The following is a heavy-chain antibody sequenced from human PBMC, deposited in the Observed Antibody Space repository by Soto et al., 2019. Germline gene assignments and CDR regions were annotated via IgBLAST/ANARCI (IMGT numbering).Heavy chain of an antibody. CDR2: ISAHNGNT. V-gene: IGHV1-18*01. J-gene: IGHJ4*02. CDR3: ARGRSGDY. Sequence: QVHLVQSGAEVKKPGASVKVSCKGSGYGFTTYGITWVRQAPGQGLEWMAWISAHNGNTNYAQKLQGRVTVTRDTSTSTAYMELRSLRSDDTAVYYCARGRSGDYWGQGALVTASS. CDR1: GYGFTTYG.